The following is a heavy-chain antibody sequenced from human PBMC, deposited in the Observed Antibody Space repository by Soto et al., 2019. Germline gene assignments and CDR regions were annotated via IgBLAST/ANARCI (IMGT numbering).Heavy chain of an antibody. D-gene: IGHD5-12*01. CDR3: ARGGVDVVATSAFDY. V-gene: IGHV1-69*01. CDR2: IIPIIGTA. J-gene: IGHJ4*02. Sequence: QVQLVQSGAVVKKPGSSVKVSCKASGGTFNNYAISWVRQAPGQGLEWMGGIIPIIGTADYAHKFQGRLAISADESTGTTFMELSSLRSEDTALYYCARGGVDVVATSAFDYWGQGTLVTVSS. CDR1: GGTFNNYA.